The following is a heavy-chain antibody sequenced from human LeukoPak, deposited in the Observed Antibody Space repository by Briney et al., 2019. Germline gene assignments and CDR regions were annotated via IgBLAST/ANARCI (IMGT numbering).Heavy chain of an antibody. J-gene: IGHJ5*02. V-gene: IGHV4-61*08. D-gene: IGHD3-3*01. CDR3: ARDFRITIFGVGYNWFDP. CDR1: GGSISSGGYS. Sequence: SETLSLTCAVSGGSISSGGYSWSWIRQPPGKGLEWIGYIYYSGSTNYNPSLKSRVTISVDTSKNQFSLKLSSVTAADTAVYYCARDFRITIFGVGYNWFDPWGQGTLVTVSS. CDR2: IYYSGST.